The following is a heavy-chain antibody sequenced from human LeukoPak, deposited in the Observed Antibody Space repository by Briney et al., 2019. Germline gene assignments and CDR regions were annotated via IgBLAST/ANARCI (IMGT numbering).Heavy chain of an antibody. D-gene: IGHD3-22*01. Sequence: GGSLRLSCAASGFTFNDAWMSWVRQAPGKGLEWVGRIKSKTDGGTTDYAAPVKGRFTISRDDSKNTLYLQMNSLKTEDTAVYYCTAPPSYYDSSGYYHGYYFDYWGQGTLVTVSS. V-gene: IGHV3-15*01. J-gene: IGHJ4*02. CDR1: GFTFNDAW. CDR3: TAPPSYYDSSGYYHGYYFDY. CDR2: IKSKTDGGTT.